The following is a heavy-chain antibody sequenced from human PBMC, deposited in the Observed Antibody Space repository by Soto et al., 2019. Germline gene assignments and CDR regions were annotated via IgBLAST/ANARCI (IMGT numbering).Heavy chain of an antibody. Sequence: SETLSLTCTVSGGSISSGGYYWSWIRQHPGKGLEWIGYIYYSGSTYYNPSLKSRVTISVDTSRNQFSLKLSSVTAADTAVYYCARGGSYYDSSGYSRDYNWFDPWGQGTLVTVSS. CDR1: GGSISSGGYY. D-gene: IGHD3-22*01. V-gene: IGHV4-31*03. J-gene: IGHJ5*02. CDR2: IYYSGST. CDR3: ARGGSYYDSSGYSRDYNWFDP.